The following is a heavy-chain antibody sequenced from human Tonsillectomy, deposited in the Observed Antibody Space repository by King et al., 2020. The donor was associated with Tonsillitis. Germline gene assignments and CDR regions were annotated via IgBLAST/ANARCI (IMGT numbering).Heavy chain of an antibody. V-gene: IGHV4-39*01. J-gene: IGHJ4*02. CDR1: GGSISSNNYY. Sequence: QLQESGPGLVKPSETLSLTCNVSGGSISSNNYYWGWIRQPPGQGLEWIGSIYYSGGTYYTPSLQSRVTMSVDTSKNQFSLRLTSVTAADTAVYYCARHQGAYQLLSGFDYWGQGTLVTVSS. CDR3: ARHQGAYQLLSGFDY. CDR2: IYYSGGT. D-gene: IGHD2-2*01.